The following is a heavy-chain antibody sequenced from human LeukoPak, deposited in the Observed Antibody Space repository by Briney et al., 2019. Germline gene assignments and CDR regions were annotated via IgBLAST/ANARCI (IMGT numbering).Heavy chain of an antibody. CDR2: ISTYSDNT. Sequence: VASVKVSCKASGYTFSSSGIYWVRQVPGQGLEWMGWISTYSDNTHYAPNLQGRLTLTTDTSTSTVYMELSSLRSEDTAVYYCARVANQTFDIWGQGTMVTVSS. J-gene: IGHJ3*02. CDR1: GYTFSSSG. CDR3: ARVANQTFDI. V-gene: IGHV1-18*01. D-gene: IGHD2-21*01.